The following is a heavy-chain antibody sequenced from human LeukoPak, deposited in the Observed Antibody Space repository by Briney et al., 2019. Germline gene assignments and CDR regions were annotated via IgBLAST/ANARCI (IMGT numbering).Heavy chain of an antibody. CDR1: GFTFSNYA. D-gene: IGHD3-22*01. CDR3: AKRGPTMRLVDADY. J-gene: IGHJ4*02. CDR2: ISGSGDSS. V-gene: IGHV3-23*01. Sequence: GGSLRLSCAASGFTFSNYAMSWVRQAPGKGLEWVSAISGSGDSSYYADSVKGRFTISRDNSKNTLYLQMNSLRAEDTAVYYCAKRGPTMRLVDADYWGQGTLVTVSS.